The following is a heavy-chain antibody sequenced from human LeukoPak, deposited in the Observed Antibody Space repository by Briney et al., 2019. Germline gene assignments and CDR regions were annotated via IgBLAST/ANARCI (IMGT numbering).Heavy chain of an antibody. CDR3: ARHLRRGTYYVSPFDP. D-gene: IGHD1-26*01. V-gene: IGHV4-39*01. Sequence: SETLSLTCTVSGGSITSSNHYWGWIRQPPGKGLEWIGSIYHTGSTYYSSSLMSRFTISVDTSNNQFSLRMTSVTAAETAVYYCARHLRRGTYYVSPFDPWGQGTPVTVSS. CDR1: GGSITSSNHY. J-gene: IGHJ5*02. CDR2: IYHTGST.